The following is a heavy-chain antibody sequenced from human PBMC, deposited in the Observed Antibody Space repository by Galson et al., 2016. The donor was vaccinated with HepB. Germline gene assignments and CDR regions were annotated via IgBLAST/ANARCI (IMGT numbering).Heavy chain of an antibody. CDR3: AKGLYGDYSYFDD. V-gene: IGHV3-23*01. CDR1: GFTFNMYT. CDR2: IAGSGAPT. J-gene: IGHJ4*02. Sequence: SLRLSCAASGFTFNMYTMTWVRQAPGKGLEWVAAIAGSGAPTNYADSVKGRFTISRDNFKNTLYLQMNSLRAEDTAVYYCAKGLYGDYSYFDDWGQGTLVTVSS. D-gene: IGHD4-17*01.